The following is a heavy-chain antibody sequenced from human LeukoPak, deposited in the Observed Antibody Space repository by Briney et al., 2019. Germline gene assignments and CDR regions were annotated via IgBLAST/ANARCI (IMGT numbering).Heavy chain of an antibody. CDR2: ISGNTVST. Sequence: GGSLRLSCVASGFTFSSYAMSWVRQAPGKGLEWVSTISGNTVSTYYADSVKGRFTISRDNSRNTLYLQMNSLRAEDMAVYYCAKDSSSAWFDPWGQGTLVTVSS. CDR1: GFTFSSYA. CDR3: AKDSSSAWFDP. J-gene: IGHJ5*02. V-gene: IGHV3-23*01.